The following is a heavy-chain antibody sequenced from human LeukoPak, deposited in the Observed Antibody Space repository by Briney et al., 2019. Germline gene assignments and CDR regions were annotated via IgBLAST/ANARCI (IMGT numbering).Heavy chain of an antibody. Sequence: GGSLRLSCAASGFTFSSYSMNWVRQAPGKGLEWVSSISSSSSYIYYADSVKGRFTISRDNAKTSLYLQMNSLRAEDTAVYYCARGVGGSGYEPDAFDIWGQGTMVTVSS. V-gene: IGHV3-21*01. D-gene: IGHD5-12*01. CDR2: ISSSSSYI. J-gene: IGHJ3*02. CDR3: ARGVGGSGYEPDAFDI. CDR1: GFTFSSYS.